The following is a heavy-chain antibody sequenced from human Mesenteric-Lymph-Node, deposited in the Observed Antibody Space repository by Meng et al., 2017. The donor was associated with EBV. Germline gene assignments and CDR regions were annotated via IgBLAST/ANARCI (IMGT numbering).Heavy chain of an antibody. CDR2: IHYTGNT. J-gene: IGHJ4*02. V-gene: IGHV4-59*11. CDR3: ARWGATGPFDY. Sequence: QVEPEGSGPGLVTPSETLSLTCSVSGDSISPLHWSWIRQPPGKGLEWIAYIHYTGNTKYNPSLESRVTISVDTSKNQFSLRLTSVTAADTAVYYCARWGATGPFDYWGQGTLVTVSS. D-gene: IGHD1-26*01. CDR1: GDSISPLH.